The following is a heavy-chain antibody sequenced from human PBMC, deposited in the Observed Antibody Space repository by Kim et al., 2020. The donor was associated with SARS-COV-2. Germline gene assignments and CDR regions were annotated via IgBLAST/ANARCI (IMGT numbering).Heavy chain of an antibody. D-gene: IGHD6-19*01. CDR1: GFTFSSYW. CDR2: IKQDGSEK. Sequence: GGSLRLSCAASGFTFSSYWMSWVRQAPGKGLEWVANIKQDGSEKYYVDSVKGRFTISRDNAKNSLYLQMNSLRAEDTAVYYCASPSGYSSGWPYYYYGMDVWGQGTTVTVSS. CDR3: ASPSGYSSGWPYYYYGMDV. V-gene: IGHV3-7*01. J-gene: IGHJ6*02.